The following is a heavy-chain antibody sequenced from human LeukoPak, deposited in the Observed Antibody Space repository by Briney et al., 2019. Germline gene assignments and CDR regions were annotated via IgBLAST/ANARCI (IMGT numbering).Heavy chain of an antibody. V-gene: IGHV4-38-2*01. J-gene: IGHJ2*01. D-gene: IGHD6-13*01. CDR2: IYYSGST. Sequence: SETLSLTCAVSGYSIRTGYFWGWIRQPPGKGLEWIGSIYYSGSTYYNPSLKSRVTISVDTSKNQFSLKLSSVTAADTAVYYCARHSIAAAGPLWYFDLWGRGTLVTVSS. CDR1: GYSIRTGYF. CDR3: ARHSIAAAGPLWYFDL.